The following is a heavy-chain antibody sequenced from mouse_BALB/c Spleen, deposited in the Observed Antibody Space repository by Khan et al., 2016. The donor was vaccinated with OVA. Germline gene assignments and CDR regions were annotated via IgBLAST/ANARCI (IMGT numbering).Heavy chain of an antibody. D-gene: IGHD2-14*01. CDR1: GYTFTSYT. CDR2: INPSNGYT. J-gene: IGHJ3*01. V-gene: IGHV1-4*01. CDR3: VRDGCYHRNDGGLAY. Sequence: QVQLKQSGAELARPGASVKMSCKASGYTFTSYTIHWIKKRPGQGLEWIGYINPSNGYTNYNQKFKDKATLTTDKSSTTAYLQLSSLTSDDSAVYNGVRDGCYHRNDGGLAYWGQGTLVTVSA.